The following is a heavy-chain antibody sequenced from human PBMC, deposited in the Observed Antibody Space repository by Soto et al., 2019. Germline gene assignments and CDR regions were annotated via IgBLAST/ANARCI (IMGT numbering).Heavy chain of an antibody. V-gene: IGHV4-34*01. D-gene: IGHD6-13*01. CDR3: ASSGHGYSSSWSTY. CDR1: GGSFSGYY. CDR2: INHSGST. J-gene: IGHJ4*02. Sequence: QVQLQQWGAGLLKPSETLSLTCAVYGGSFSGYYWSWIRQPPGKGLEWIGEINHSGSTNYNPSLKSRGTISVDTSKNQFSLKLSSVTAADTAVYYCASSGHGYSSSWSTYWGQGTLVTVSS.